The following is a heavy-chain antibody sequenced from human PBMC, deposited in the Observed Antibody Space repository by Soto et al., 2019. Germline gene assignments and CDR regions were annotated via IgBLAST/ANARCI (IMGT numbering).Heavy chain of an antibody. Sequence: ASVKVSCEASGYTFTAYYIHWVRQAPGQEFEWMGWIRPNGGSTDFAREFQGRFTMTWDTSISTAYMDLSSLRSDDTAVYYCAKRSSGYPLYYYYYYGMDVWGQGTTVTVS. J-gene: IGHJ6*02. V-gene: IGHV1-2*02. CDR2: IRPNGGST. D-gene: IGHD3-3*01. CDR1: GYTFTAYY. CDR3: AKRSSGYPLYYYYYYGMDV.